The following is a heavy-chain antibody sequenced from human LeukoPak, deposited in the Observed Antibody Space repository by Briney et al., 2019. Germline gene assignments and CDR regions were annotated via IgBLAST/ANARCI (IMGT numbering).Heavy chain of an antibody. CDR3: ARGGSYSLAIGQ. CDR1: GFTFSSYS. D-gene: IGHD1-26*01. CDR2: ISSSSSTI. V-gene: IGHV3-48*01. J-gene: IGHJ4*02. Sequence: PGGSLRLSCAASGFTFSSYSMNWVRQAPGKGLEWVSYISSSSSTIYYADSVEGRFTISRDNAKNSLYLQMNSLRAEDTAVYFCARGGSYSLAIGQWGQGTLVTVSS.